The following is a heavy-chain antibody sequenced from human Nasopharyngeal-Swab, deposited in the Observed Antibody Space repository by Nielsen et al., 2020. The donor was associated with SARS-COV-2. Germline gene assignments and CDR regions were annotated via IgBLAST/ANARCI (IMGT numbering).Heavy chain of an antibody. D-gene: IGHD3-10*01. J-gene: IGHJ4*02. CDR3: ARGLYYGSGMFDY. CDR2: IYPGDSDT. V-gene: IGHV5-51*01. Sequence: VRQMPGKGLEWMGIIYPGDSDTRYSPSFQGQVTISADKSISTAYLQWSSLRASDTAMYYCARGLYYGSGMFDYWGQGTLVTVSS.